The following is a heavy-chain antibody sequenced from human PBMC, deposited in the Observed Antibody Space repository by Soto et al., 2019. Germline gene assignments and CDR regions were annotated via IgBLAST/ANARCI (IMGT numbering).Heavy chain of an antibody. CDR1: AFSFSHYA. CDR2: ISYDGNIK. J-gene: IGHJ6*02. Sequence: PGGSLRLSCGASAFSFSHYAMHWVRQAPGKGLECVAVISYDGNIKRYADSVKGRFTISRDNSENTLYLQMNSLSPEDTAVYYCARAGYCSGGRCYCPYYYYYGMDVWGQGTTVTVSS. V-gene: IGHV3-30-3*01. CDR3: ARAGYCSGGRCYCPYYYYYGMDV. D-gene: IGHD2-15*01.